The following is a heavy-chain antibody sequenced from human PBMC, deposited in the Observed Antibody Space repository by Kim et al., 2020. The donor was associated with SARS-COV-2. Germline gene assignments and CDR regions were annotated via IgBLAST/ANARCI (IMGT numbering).Heavy chain of an antibody. CDR1: GYTFTSYD. CDR3: ARGYVLRYFDWLPAGGYGMDV. D-gene: IGHD3-9*01. CDR2: MNPNSGNT. J-gene: IGHJ6*02. Sequence: ASVKVSCKASGYTFTSYDINWVRQATGQGLEWMGWMNPNSGNTGYAQKFQGRVTMTRNTSISTAYMELSSLRSEDTAVYYCARGYVLRYFDWLPAGGYGMDVCGPGTTVTVSS. V-gene: IGHV1-8*01.